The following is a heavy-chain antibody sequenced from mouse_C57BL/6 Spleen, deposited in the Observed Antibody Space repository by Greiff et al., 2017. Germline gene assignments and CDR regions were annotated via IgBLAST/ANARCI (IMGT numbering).Heavy chain of an antibody. CDR2: IYPGDGDT. V-gene: IGHV1-80*01. CDR1: GYSFSSYW. CDR3: AGSDYYGSKDAMDY. Sequence: VQLQQSGAELVKPGASVKISCKASGYSFSSYWMNWVKQRPGKGLEWIGQIYPGDGDTNYNGKFKGKATLTADKSSSTAYMHLSSLTSEDSAVYFCAGSDYYGSKDAMDYWGHGTSVTVST. D-gene: IGHD1-1*01. J-gene: IGHJ4*01.